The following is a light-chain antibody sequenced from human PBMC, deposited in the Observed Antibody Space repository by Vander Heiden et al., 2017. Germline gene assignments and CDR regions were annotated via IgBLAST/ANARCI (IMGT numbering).Light chain of an antibody. CDR2: GNN. CDR1: SSNIGAPYA. CDR3: QSYDNTLSGWV. Sequence: QSVLTQPPSVSGAPGQRVAISCTGSSSNIGAPYAVQWYQQFAGTAPKLLIYGNNNRPSGVPDRFSGSKSGTSAFLAITGLQADDEAHFYCQSYDNTLSGWVFGGGTKLTVL. V-gene: IGLV1-40*01. J-gene: IGLJ3*02.